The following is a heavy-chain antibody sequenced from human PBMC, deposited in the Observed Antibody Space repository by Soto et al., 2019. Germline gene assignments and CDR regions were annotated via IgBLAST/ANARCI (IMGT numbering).Heavy chain of an antibody. J-gene: IGHJ3*02. Sequence: GGSLRLSCAASGFTFSSYAMHWVRQAPGKGLEWVAVISYDGSNKYYADSVKGRFTISRDNSKNTLYLQMNSLRAEDTAVYYCASATYYYDSSGYYHDAFDIWGQGTMVTVSS. D-gene: IGHD3-22*01. CDR1: GFTFSSYA. CDR3: ASATYYYDSSGYYHDAFDI. CDR2: ISYDGSNK. V-gene: IGHV3-30-3*01.